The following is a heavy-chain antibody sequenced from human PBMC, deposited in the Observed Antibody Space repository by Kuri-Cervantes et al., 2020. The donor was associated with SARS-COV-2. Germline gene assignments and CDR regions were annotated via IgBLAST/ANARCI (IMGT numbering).Heavy chain of an antibody. CDR3: ARSDYYCYMDV. V-gene: IGHV3-30-3*01. CDR2: RSYDGSNK. J-gene: IGHJ6*03. Sequence: GGSLRLSCAASGFTFSSYAMHWVRQAPGKGLEWVAVRSYDGSNKYYADSVKGRFTITRDNSKNTLYLQVNSLRAEDTAVYYCARSDYYCYMDVWGKGTTVTVSS. CDR1: GFTFSSYA.